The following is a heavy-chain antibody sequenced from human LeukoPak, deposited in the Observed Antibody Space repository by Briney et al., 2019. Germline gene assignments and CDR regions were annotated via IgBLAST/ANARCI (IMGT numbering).Heavy chain of an antibody. D-gene: IGHD2-2*01. CDR1: GASFSAHW. CDR2: INHSGNA. J-gene: IGHJ4*02. V-gene: IGHV4-34*01. CDR3: SSTNFYLEY. Sequence: SETLSLTCTVSGASFSAHWWSWVRQPPGKGLEWIGEINHSGNANYNPSLKSRVTISVDTSKNQFSLKLSSVTASDTAVYYCSSTNFYLEYWGLGSLVTVSS.